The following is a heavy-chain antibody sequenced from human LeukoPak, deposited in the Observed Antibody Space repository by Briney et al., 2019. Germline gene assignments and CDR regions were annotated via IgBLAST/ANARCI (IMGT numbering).Heavy chain of an antibody. CDR2: IYTSGST. D-gene: IGHD4-17*01. CDR1: GGSISSGSYY. Sequence: SETLSLTCTVSGGSISSGSYYWSWIRQPAGKGLEWIGRIYTSGSTNYNPSLKSRVTISVDASKNQFSLKLSPVTAADTAVYYCARDGNDYGDYARDYWGQGTLVTVSS. J-gene: IGHJ4*02. V-gene: IGHV4-61*02. CDR3: ARDGNDYGDYARDY.